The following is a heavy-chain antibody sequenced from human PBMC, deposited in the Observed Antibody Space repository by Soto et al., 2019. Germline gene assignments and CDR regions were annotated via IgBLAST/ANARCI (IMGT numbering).Heavy chain of an antibody. Sequence: EVQLLESGGGLVQPGGSLRLSCAASGVTFSSYAMSWVRQAPGKGLEWVSAISGSGGSTYYADSVKVRLTISRDNSKNTLYLQMNSLRAEDTAGYYCAKGRGYSLAGMDVWGQGTTVTVSS. V-gene: IGHV3-23*01. CDR3: AKGRGYSLAGMDV. D-gene: IGHD5-18*01. J-gene: IGHJ6*02. CDR2: ISGSGGST. CDR1: GVTFSSYA.